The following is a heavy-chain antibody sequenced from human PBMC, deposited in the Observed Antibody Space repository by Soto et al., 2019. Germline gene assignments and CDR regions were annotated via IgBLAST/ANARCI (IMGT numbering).Heavy chain of an antibody. D-gene: IGHD4-17*01. CDR1: GGSMTNYYW. Sequence: TLSLTCTVSGGSMTNYYWSWIRQSPGKGLEWIARIDWDDDKYYSTSPKTRLTISKDTSKNQVVLTMTNMDPADTATYFCAHRTTSVTWYFDPWGQGTLVTVSS. CDR2: IDWDDDK. CDR3: AHRTTSVTWYFDP. V-gene: IGHV2-70*12. J-gene: IGHJ5*02.